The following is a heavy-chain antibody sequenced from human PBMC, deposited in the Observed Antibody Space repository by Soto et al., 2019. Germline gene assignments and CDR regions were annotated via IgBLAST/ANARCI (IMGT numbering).Heavy chain of an antibody. V-gene: IGHV4-34*01. CDR2: IDHSGYS. J-gene: IGHJ5*02. CDR1: GGSFSGYY. D-gene: IGHD3-3*01. CDR3: ARVRDWFDT. Sequence: SETLSLTCAVYGGSFSGYYWNCIRQPPGKGLEWIGEIDHSGYSNYNPSLKSRVTISVDTSKNQFSLRLTSVTAADTAVYYCARVRDWFDTWGQGTLVTVSS.